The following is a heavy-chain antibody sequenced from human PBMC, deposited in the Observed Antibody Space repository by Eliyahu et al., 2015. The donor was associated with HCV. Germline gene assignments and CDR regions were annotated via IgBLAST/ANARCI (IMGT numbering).Heavy chain of an antibody. CDR2: INPNSGGT. V-gene: IGHV1-2*02. Sequence: QVQLVQSGAEVKKPGASLKVSCXASGXTFSGYYMXWVRQAPGQGLEWMGWINPNSGGTNYALKFQGRVTMTRDTSITTAYMELSRLKSDETAVYYCAREATETGGFDYWGQGTLVTVSS. J-gene: IGHJ4*02. D-gene: IGHD7-27*01. CDR1: GXTFSGYY. CDR3: AREATETGGFDY.